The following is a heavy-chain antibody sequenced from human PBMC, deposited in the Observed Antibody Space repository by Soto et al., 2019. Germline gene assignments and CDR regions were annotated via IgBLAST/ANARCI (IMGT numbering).Heavy chain of an antibody. CDR1: GGSISSGGYS. V-gene: IGHV4-30-2*01. Sequence: SETLSLTCAVSGGSISSGGYSWSWIRQPPGKGLEWIGYIYHSGSTYYNPSLKSRVTISVDRSKNQFSLKLSSVTAADTAGYYCATENSSSWYGWFDPWGQGTLVTVSS. CDR3: ATENSSSWYGWFDP. D-gene: IGHD6-13*01. J-gene: IGHJ5*02. CDR2: IYHSGST.